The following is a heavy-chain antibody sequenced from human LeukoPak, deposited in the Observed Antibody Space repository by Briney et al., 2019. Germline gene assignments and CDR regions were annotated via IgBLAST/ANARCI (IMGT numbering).Heavy chain of an antibody. CDR3: ARELDDYGDLNFDY. CDR1: GGSISSYY. Sequence: PSGTLSLTCTVSGGSISSYYWSWIRQPAGKGLEWIGRIYTSGSTNYNPSLKSRVTMSVDTSKNQFSLKLSSVTAADTAVYYCARELDDYGDLNFDYWGQGTLVTVSS. V-gene: IGHV4-4*07. CDR2: IYTSGST. J-gene: IGHJ4*02. D-gene: IGHD4-17*01.